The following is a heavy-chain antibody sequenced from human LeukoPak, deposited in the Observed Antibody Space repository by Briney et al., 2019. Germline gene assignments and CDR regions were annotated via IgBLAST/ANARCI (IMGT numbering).Heavy chain of an antibody. CDR1: GGSISSGGYS. Sequence: PSETLSLTCTVSGGSISSGGYSWSWIRRHPGKGLEWIGYIYYSGSTYYNPSLKSRVTISVDTSKNQFSLKLSSVTAADTAVYYCARAVGDGRVFGYWGQGTLVTVSS. D-gene: IGHD1-26*01. V-gene: IGHV4-31*03. CDR2: IYYSGST. CDR3: ARAVGDGRVFGY. J-gene: IGHJ4*02.